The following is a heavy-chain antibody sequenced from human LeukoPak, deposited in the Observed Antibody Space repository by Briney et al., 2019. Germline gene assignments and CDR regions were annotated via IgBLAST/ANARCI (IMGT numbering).Heavy chain of an antibody. CDR1: GFTFSSYW. J-gene: IGHJ5*02. CDR3: ARDSSFGDYGRPWFDP. V-gene: IGHV3-7*01. Sequence: PGGSLRLSCAASGFTFSSYWTSWVRQAPGKGLEWVANIKQDGSEKYYVDSVKGRFTISRDNAKNSLYLQMNSLRAEDTAVYYCARDSSFGDYGRPWFDPWGQGTLVTVSS. CDR2: IKQDGSEK. D-gene: IGHD4-17*01.